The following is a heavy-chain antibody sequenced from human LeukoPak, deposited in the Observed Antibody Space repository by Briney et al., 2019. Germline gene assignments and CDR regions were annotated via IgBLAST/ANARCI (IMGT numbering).Heavy chain of an antibody. CDR3: ARGTEDYGDLYYYYGMDV. J-gene: IGHJ6*02. CDR1: GGSFSGYY. D-gene: IGHD4-17*01. CDR2: INHSGST. Sequence: SETLSLTCAVYGGSFSGYYWSWIRQPPGKGLEWIGEINHSGSTNYNPSLKSRVTISVDTSKNQFSLKLSSVTAADTAVYYCARGTEDYGDLYYYYGMDVWGQGTTVTVS. V-gene: IGHV4-34*01.